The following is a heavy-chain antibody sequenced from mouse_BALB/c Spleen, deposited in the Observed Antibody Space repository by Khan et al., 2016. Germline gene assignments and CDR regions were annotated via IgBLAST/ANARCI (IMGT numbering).Heavy chain of an antibody. Sequence: QMQLEESGAELVKPGASVKLSCKTSGYTFTSYWIQWVKQRPGQGLGWIGEIFPGAGTTYYNEKFKGKATLTIDTSSSTAYMQLSSLTSEDSAVYCCARYYYSLYYAMDYWGQGTSVTVSA. D-gene: IGHD1-1*01. CDR1: GYTFTSYW. J-gene: IGHJ4*01. CDR2: IFPGAGTT. V-gene: IGHV1S132*01. CDR3: ARYYYSLYYAMDY.